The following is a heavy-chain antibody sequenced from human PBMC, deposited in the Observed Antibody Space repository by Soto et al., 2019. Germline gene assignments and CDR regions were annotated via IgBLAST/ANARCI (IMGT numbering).Heavy chain of an antibody. CDR1: GYTFTDYY. CDR3: ATANLEYSRSTGRHGYYGMDV. CDR2: ISPRTGSA. D-gene: IGHD6-6*01. Sequence: ASVNVSCKASGYTFTDYYIHWVRQAPGQWLELMGWISPRTGSANFAHRFQGRVSMTRDTSINKAYMELRRLKSDDTAVYYCATANLEYSRSTGRHGYYGMDVWGQGPTVTVSS. V-gene: IGHV1-2*07. J-gene: IGHJ6*02.